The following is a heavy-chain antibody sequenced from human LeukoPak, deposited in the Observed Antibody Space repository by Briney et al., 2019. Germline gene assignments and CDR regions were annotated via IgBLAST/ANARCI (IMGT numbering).Heavy chain of an antibody. J-gene: IGHJ4*02. Sequence: TSETLSLTCVVSGGSFIDYSWSWIRQPPGKGLEWIGKINHSGGTHYSPSLKSRVTISVDTSKNQFSLKLSSVTAADTAVYYCARARGAGTIIDYWGQGTLVTVSS. CDR3: ARARGAGTIIDY. V-gene: IGHV4-34*01. CDR2: INHSGGT. D-gene: IGHD6-19*01. CDR1: GGSFIDYS.